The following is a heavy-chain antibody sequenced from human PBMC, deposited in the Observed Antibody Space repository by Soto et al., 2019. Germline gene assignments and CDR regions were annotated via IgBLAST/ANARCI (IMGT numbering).Heavy chain of an antibody. CDR2: IIPIFGTA. CDR3: ASLQKVVVAATGWFDP. J-gene: IGHJ5*02. Sequence: GASVKVSCKASGGTFSSYAISWVRQAPGQGLEWMGGIIPIFGTANYAQKFQGRVTITADESTSTAYMELSSLRSEDTAVYYCASLQKVVVAATGWFDPWGQGTLVTVSS. V-gene: IGHV1-69*13. D-gene: IGHD2-15*01. CDR1: GGTFSSYA.